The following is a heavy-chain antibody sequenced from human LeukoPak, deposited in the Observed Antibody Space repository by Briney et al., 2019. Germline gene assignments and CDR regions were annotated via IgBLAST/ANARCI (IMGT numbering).Heavy chain of an antibody. CDR1: GFTFSSYA. CDR2: ISASGGST. V-gene: IGHV3-23*01. Sequence: PGGSLRLSCAASGFTFSSYAMTWVRQAPGKGLEWVSAISASGGSTFYADSVKGRVTISRDNSKNTLYLQMNSLRAEDTALYYCAKSDSGDFRGRFDIWGQGTLVTVSS. D-gene: IGHD4-17*01. CDR3: AKSDSGDFRGRFDI. J-gene: IGHJ3*02.